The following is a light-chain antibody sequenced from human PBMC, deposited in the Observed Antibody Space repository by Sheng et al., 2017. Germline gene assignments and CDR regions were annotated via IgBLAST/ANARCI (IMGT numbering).Light chain of an antibody. Sequence: EIVLTQSPGTLALSPGERATLSCRASQSISNSYLTWYQQKPGQAPRLLIYAASSRATGIPDRFRGSGSGTDFTLTISRLEPEDFAVYYCQQYRTSPFTFGPGTKVHIK. J-gene: IGKJ3*01. CDR1: QSISNSY. CDR2: AAS. CDR3: QQYRTSPFT. V-gene: IGKV3-20*01.